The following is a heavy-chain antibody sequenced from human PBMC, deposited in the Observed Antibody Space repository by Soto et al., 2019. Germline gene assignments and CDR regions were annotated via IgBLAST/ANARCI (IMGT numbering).Heavy chain of an antibody. CDR1: GVTISTYY. J-gene: IGHJ4*02. CDR2: NYHSGTT. D-gene: IGHD4-17*01. V-gene: IGHV4-59*01. CDR3: VSEAYIRYGHAIDH. Sequence: SETLTLTCAVSGVTISTYYWSWFRQPPGKGLEWIGYNYHSGTTNYNPSLNSRVTISVDTSKNQFSLRLTSVTAADTAIYYCVSEAYIRYGHAIDHWGQGPLVTVST.